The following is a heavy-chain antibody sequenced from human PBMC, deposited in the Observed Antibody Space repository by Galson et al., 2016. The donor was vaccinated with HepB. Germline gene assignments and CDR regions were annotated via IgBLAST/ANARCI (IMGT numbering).Heavy chain of an antibody. CDR1: GFTFSSHW. D-gene: IGHD3-3*01. CDR3: ATRRITVSGVYIQPVDV. CDR2: INQDGGEL. V-gene: IGHV3-7*03. Sequence: SLRLSCAASGFTFSSHWMTWIRQAPGKGLEWVANINQDGGELYYVDSVKGRFTISRDNAENSLYLQMSSLRAEDTAVYYCATRRITVSGVYIQPVDVWGQGTMVTVSS. J-gene: IGHJ6*02.